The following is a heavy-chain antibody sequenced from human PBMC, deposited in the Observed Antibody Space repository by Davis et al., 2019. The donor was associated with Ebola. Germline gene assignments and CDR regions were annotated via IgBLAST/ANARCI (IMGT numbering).Heavy chain of an antibody. CDR2: IFSNDQK. D-gene: IGHD1-26*01. CDR3: ARMIREWETGMRKYYYYGLDV. J-gene: IGHJ6*02. CDR1: GFSLRDTTMG. V-gene: IGHV2-26*01. Sequence: SGPTLVKPTETLTLTCAVSGFSLRDTTMGVTWIRQPPGKALEYLAHIFSNDQKSYSTSLKTRLAISRDTSKSQVVLTMTNMGPDDTETYFCARMIREWETGMRKYYYYGLDVWGPGTTVTVS.